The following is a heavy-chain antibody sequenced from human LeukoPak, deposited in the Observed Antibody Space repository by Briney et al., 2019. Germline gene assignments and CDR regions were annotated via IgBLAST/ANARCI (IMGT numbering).Heavy chain of an antibody. CDR2: INTNTGNP. CDR3: ARQHVAGTVLGDAFDI. D-gene: IGHD6-19*01. V-gene: IGHV7-4-1*02. J-gene: IGHJ3*02. CDR1: GYTFTSYA. Sequence: ASVKVSCKASGYTFTSYAMNWVRQAPGQGLEWMGWINTNTGNPTYAQGFTGRFVFSLDTSVSTAYLQISSLKAEDTAVYYCARQHVAGTVLGDAFDIWGQGTMVTVSS.